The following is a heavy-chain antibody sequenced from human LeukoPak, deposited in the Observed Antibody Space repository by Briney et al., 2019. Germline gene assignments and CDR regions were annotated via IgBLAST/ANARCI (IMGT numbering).Heavy chain of an antibody. CDR1: GGSISSYY. Sequence: SETLSLTCTVSGGSISSYYWSWIRQPAGKGLEWIGRIYYSGSTNYNPSLKSRVTMSVDTSKNPFSLKLSSVTAADTAVYYCARDARPGFSYCYYYMDVWGKGTTVTVSS. J-gene: IGHJ6*03. CDR2: IYYSGST. D-gene: IGHD1-14*01. V-gene: IGHV4-4*07. CDR3: ARDARPGFSYCYYYMDV.